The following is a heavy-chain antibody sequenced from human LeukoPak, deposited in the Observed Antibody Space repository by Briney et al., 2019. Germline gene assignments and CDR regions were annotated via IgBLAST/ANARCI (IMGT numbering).Heavy chain of an antibody. CDR1: GGSISSYY. D-gene: IGHD3-10*01. Sequence: SETLSLTCTVSGGSISSYYWSWIRQPPGKGLEWIGYIYYSGSTNYNPSLKSRVTISVDTSKNQFSLKLSSVTAADTAVYYCARDRITMVRGVGFNWFDPWGQGTLVTVSS. CDR2: IYYSGST. J-gene: IGHJ5*02. CDR3: ARDRITMVRGVGFNWFDP. V-gene: IGHV4-59*01.